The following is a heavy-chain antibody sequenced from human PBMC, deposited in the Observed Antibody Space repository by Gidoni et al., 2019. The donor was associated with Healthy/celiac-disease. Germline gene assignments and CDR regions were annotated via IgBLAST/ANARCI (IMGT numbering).Heavy chain of an antibody. CDR1: GYTFTSYD. D-gene: IGHD4-17*01. CDR2: MNPNSGKT. Sequence: QVQLVPSGAEVKKPGASVKVSCKASGYTFTSYDINWVRQATGQGLEWMGWMNPNSGKTGDAKKFQGRVTMTRNTSISTAYMELSSLRSEDTDVYYCARVYGVRRLTTAFGYWGQGTLVTVSS. CDR3: ARVYGVRRLTTAFGY. J-gene: IGHJ4*02. V-gene: IGHV1-8*01.